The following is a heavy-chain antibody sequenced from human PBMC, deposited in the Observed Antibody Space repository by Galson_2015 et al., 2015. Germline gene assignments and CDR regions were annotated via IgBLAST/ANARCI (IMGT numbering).Heavy chain of an antibody. V-gene: IGHV6-1*01. J-gene: IGHJ4*02. Sequence: CAIYGDSVSSTSATWNWIRQSASRGLEWLGRTYYKSKYYNDYAVSVRSRIAINPDTSENQFSLQLSSVTPEDTAVYYCARGWGISMVRGLPYYLDSWGQGTLVTVSS. CDR1: GDSVSSTSAT. D-gene: IGHD3-10*01. CDR3: ARGWGISMVRGLPYYLDS. CDR2: TYYKSKYYN.